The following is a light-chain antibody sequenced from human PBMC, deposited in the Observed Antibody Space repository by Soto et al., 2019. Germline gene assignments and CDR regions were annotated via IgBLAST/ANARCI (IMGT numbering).Light chain of an antibody. CDR2: LND. Sequence: QSVLTQPTSASGTPGQRVTISCSGSSSNIGINTVNWYQQFPGTAPKVLIYLNDQRPSGVPDRFSGSKSGTSASLGVSGLQSEDEADYYCTVWDDSLNAVVFGGGTKLTVL. CDR1: SSNIGINT. CDR3: TVWDDSLNAVV. V-gene: IGLV1-44*01. J-gene: IGLJ3*02.